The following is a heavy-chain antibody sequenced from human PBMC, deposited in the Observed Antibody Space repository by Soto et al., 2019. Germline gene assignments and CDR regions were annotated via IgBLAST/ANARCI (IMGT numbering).Heavy chain of an antibody. CDR2: IYHSGST. Sequence: QVQLQESGPGLVKPSQTLSLTCTVSGDSISRGGYYWNWISQHPRKGLEWIGYIYHSGSTNYNPYLKSRVTISVDTSKNQLSLELSSVTAADTAIYYCARYGAGAYVLVWFDPWGQGILVTVSS. CDR1: GDSISRGGYY. V-gene: IGHV4-31*03. J-gene: IGHJ5*02. CDR3: ARYGAGAYVLVWFDP. D-gene: IGHD2-21*01.